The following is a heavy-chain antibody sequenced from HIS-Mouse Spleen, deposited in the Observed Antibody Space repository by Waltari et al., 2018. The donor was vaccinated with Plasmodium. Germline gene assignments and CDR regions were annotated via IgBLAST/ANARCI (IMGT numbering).Heavy chain of an antibody. D-gene: IGHD6-13*01. CDR1: GGSISSGGYY. CDR2: IYYSGST. V-gene: IGHV4-31*03. J-gene: IGHJ4*02. CDR3: ARSYSSSWYYFDY. Sequence: QVQLQESGPGLVKPSQTLSLTCTVSGGSISSGGYYWSWIRQHPGKGLEWIGYIYYSGSTYENPSLKSRVTISVDTSKNQFSLKLSSVTAADTAVYYCARSYSSSWYYFDYWGQGTLVTVSS.